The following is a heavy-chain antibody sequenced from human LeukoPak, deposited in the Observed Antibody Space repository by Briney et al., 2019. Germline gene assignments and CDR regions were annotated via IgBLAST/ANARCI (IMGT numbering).Heavy chain of an antibody. Sequence: GGSLRLSCAASGFTFDDYGMSWVRQAPGKGLEWVSGINWNGGSTGYADSVKGRFTISRDNAKNSLYLQMNSLRAEDTALYYCARGNIAAAGTYYYYMDVWGKGTTVTVSS. CDR2: INWNGGST. V-gene: IGHV3-20*04. D-gene: IGHD6-13*01. CDR3: ARGNIAAAGTYYYYMDV. CDR1: GFTFDDYG. J-gene: IGHJ6*03.